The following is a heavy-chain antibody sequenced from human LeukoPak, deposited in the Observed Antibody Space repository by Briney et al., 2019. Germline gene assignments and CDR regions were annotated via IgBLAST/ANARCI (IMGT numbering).Heavy chain of an antibody. V-gene: IGHV4-34*01. CDR3: ARGFRWTGIFDY. CDR2: INHSGST. D-gene: IGHD3/OR15-3a*01. Sequence: PSETLSLTCAVYGGSFSGYYWSWIRQPPGKGLEWIGEINHSGSTNYNPSLKSRVTISVDTSKNQFSLKLSSVTAADTAVYYCARGFRWTGIFDYWGQGTLVTVSS. CDR1: GGSFSGYY. J-gene: IGHJ4*02.